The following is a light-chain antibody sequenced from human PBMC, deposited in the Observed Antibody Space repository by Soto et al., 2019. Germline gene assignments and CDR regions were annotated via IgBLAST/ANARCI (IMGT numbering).Light chain of an antibody. CDR1: QSVSSY. J-gene: IGKJ4*01. V-gene: IGKV3-11*01. Sequence: EIVLTQSPATLSLSPGERATLSCRASQSVSSYLAWYQQKPGQAPRLLIYDASNRATGIPARFSGSGYGTDLALIISSIYPEDFEFYYFVQRSNRSLTYSGGTKVDIK. CDR2: DAS. CDR3: VQRSNRSLT.